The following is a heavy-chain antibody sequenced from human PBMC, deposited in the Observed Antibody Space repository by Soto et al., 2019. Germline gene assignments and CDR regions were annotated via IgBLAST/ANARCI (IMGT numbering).Heavy chain of an antibody. J-gene: IGHJ5*02. CDR1: GYTLTELS. Sequence: ASVKVSCKVSGYTLTELSMHWVRQAPGKGLEWMGGFDPEDGETIYAQKFQGRVTMTEDTPTDTAYMELSSLRSEDTAVYYCATDDYRAKAYGSGSYYLLRTSWFDPWG. CDR3: ATDDYRAKAYGSGSYYLLRTSWFDP. CDR2: FDPEDGET. V-gene: IGHV1-24*01. D-gene: IGHD3-10*01.